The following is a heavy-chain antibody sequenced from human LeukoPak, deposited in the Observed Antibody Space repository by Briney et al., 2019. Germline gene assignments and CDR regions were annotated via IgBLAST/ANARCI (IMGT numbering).Heavy chain of an antibody. J-gene: IGHJ4*02. CDR1: GYTFTGYS. V-gene: IGHV1-2*06. D-gene: IGHD2-15*01. Sequence: ASVKVSCKASGYTFTGYSMHWVRQAPGQGLEWMGRISPNSGVINYAQKFQGRVTMARDASISTAYMELSRLRSDDAAVYYCAREGDCSGGNCPFGYWGQGTLVTVSS. CDR3: AREGDCSGGNCPFGY. CDR2: ISPNSGVI.